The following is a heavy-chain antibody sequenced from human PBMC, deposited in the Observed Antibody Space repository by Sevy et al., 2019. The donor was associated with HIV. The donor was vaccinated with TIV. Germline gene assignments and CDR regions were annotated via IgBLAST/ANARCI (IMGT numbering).Heavy chain of an antibody. CDR2: ISSYNGYT. J-gene: IGHJ5*02. CDR3: ARVAYCSGGSCWTAWFDP. D-gene: IGHD2-15*01. V-gene: IGHV1-18*04. Sequence: ASVKVSCKASGYMFRNYGITWVRQAPGQGLEWMGWISSYNGYTKYAQKVQDRVTLTTDTSTSTAHMELRSLTPDDTAIYFCARVAYCSGGSCWTAWFDPWGQGTLVTVSS. CDR1: GYMFRNYG.